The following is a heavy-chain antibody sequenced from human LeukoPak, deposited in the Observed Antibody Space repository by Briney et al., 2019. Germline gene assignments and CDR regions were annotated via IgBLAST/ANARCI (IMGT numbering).Heavy chain of an antibody. CDR3: GGARGYSYAFDP. D-gene: IGHD5-18*01. Sequence: PSETLSLTCTVSGGSISGNSYSWGWVRQPPWKGLEWIGSIYSSGSTHYNPSLKSRVAVSVDTSKNQFSLKLSSMTAADTGVYYCGGARGYSYAFDPWGQGTLVTVSS. CDR2: IYSSGST. V-gene: IGHV4-39*01. J-gene: IGHJ5*02. CDR1: GGSISGNSYS.